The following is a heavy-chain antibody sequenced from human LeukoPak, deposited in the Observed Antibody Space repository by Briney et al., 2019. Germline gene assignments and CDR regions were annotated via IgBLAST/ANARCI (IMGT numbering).Heavy chain of an antibody. CDR3: ARQGYDILTGYIDAFDI. Sequence: SETLSLTCSVSGGSISSSGSYWGWIRQTPGKGLEWIASLYYTGSTYCNPSLKSRVTISIDTSKNQFSLKLRSVTAADTAIYYCARQGYDILTGYIDAFDIWGQGTMVTVSS. V-gene: IGHV4-39*01. CDR2: LYYTGST. CDR1: GGSISSSGSY. J-gene: IGHJ3*02. D-gene: IGHD3-9*01.